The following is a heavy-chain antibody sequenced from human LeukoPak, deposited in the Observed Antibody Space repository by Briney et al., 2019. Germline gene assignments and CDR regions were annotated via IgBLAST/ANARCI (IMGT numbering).Heavy chain of an antibody. D-gene: IGHD2-8*01. CDR3: AQFGPGMAVGDY. V-gene: IGHV3-23*01. J-gene: IGHJ4*02. CDR1: GFTFSSYA. CDR2: ISGSRSST. Sequence: GGSLRLSCVASGFTFSSYAMSWVRQAPGKGLEWVSAISGSRSSTYYADSVKVRFTISRDNSKNTLYLQMNSLRAEDTAIYYCAQFGPGMAVGDYWGQGTLVTVSS.